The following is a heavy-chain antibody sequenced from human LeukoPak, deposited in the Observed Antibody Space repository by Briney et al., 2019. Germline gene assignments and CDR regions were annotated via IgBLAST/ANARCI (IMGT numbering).Heavy chain of an antibody. CDR1: GGSISSGDYY. V-gene: IGHV4-61*08. D-gene: IGHD6-13*01. CDR3: ARGRRRGIAAAAFDY. CDR2: IYYSGST. J-gene: IGHJ4*02. Sequence: SETLSLTCTVSGGSISSGDYYWSWIRQPPGKGLEWIGYIYYSGSTNYNPSLKSRVTISVDTSKNQFSLKLSSVTAADTAVYYCARGRRRGIAAAAFDYWGQGTLVTVSS.